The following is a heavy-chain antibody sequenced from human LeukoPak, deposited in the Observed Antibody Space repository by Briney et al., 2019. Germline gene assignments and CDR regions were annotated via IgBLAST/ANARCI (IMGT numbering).Heavy chain of an antibody. Sequence: GGSLRLSCAASGFTFSSYAMSWVRQAPGKGLEWVSAISGSGGSTYYADSVKGRFTISRDNSKNTLYLQMNSLRAEDTAVYYCAKKELMLPIAAAVVYWGQGTLVTVSS. J-gene: IGHJ4*02. CDR1: GFTFSSYA. CDR2: ISGSGGST. CDR3: AKKELMLPIAAAVVY. V-gene: IGHV3-23*01. D-gene: IGHD6-13*01.